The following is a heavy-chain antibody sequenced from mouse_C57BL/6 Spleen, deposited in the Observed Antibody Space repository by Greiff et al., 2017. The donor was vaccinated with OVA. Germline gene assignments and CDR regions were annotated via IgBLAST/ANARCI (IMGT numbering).Heavy chain of an antibody. CDR3: ARREAYYGSSYGDYYAMDY. Sequence: QVQLQQSGPELVKPGASVKISCKASGYAFSSSWMNWVKQRPGKGLEWIGRIYPGDGDTNYNGKFKGKATLTADKSSSTAYMQLSSLTSEDSAVYFCARREAYYGSSYGDYYAMDYWGQGTSVTASS. CDR1: GYAFSSSW. CDR2: IYPGDGDT. J-gene: IGHJ4*01. D-gene: IGHD1-1*01. V-gene: IGHV1-82*01.